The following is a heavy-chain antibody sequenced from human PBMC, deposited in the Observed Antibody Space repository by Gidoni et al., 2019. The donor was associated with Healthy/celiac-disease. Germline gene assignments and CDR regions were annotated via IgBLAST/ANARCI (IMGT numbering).Heavy chain of an antibody. Sequence: QVQLQESGPGLVKPSETLSLTCTVSGGSISRYYWSWIRQPAGKGLEWIGRIYTSGSTNYNPSLKSRVTMSVDTSKNQFSLKLSSVTAADTAVYYCARDFGSGGPLYYYYGMDVWGQGTTVTVSS. CDR3: ARDFGSGGPLYYYYGMDV. D-gene: IGHD3-10*01. CDR1: GGSISRYY. CDR2: IYTSGST. J-gene: IGHJ6*02. V-gene: IGHV4-4*07.